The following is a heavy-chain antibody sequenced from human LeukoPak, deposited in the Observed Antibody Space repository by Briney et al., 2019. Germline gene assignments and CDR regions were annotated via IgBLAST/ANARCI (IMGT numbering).Heavy chain of an antibody. V-gene: IGHV4-39*01. CDR3: ARTTVTTPGFDY. CDR1: GGSISSSSYY. CDR2: IYYSGST. J-gene: IGHJ4*02. D-gene: IGHD4-17*01. Sequence: SETLSLTCTVSGGSISSSSYYWGWIRQPPGTGLEWIGSIYYSGSTYYNPSLKSRVTISVDTSKNQFSLKLGSVTAADTAVYYCARTTVTTPGFDYWGQGTLVTVSS.